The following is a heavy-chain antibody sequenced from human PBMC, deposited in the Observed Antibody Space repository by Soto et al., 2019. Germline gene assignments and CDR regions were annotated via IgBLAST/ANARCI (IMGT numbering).Heavy chain of an antibody. J-gene: IGHJ4*02. CDR3: AHRGYMYGNWDHGYFDY. V-gene: IGHV2-5*02. CDR1: GFSLTTSGVG. CDR2: IYWDDDK. Sequence: QITLKESGPTRVKPTRTLALTCTFSGFSLTTSGVGVGWIRKTPGKALEWLAVIYWDDDKRYNPSLKNRLTITKDTSKNQVVLIMADVDPVDTATYFCAHRGYMYGNWDHGYFDYWGQGTLVTVSS. D-gene: IGHD5-18*01.